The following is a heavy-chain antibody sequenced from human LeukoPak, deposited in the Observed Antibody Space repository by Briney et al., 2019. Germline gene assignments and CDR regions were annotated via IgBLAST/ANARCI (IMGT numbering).Heavy chain of an antibody. D-gene: IGHD6-13*01. CDR2: IIPILGIA. J-gene: IGHJ4*02. V-gene: IGHV1-69*04. CDR3: ARVPVAAAGTTPIDY. CDR1: GGTFSSYA. Sequence: SVKVSCEASGGTFSSYAISWVRQAPGQGLEWMGRIIPILGIANYAQKFQGRVTITADKSTSTAYMELSSLRSEDTAVYYCARVPVAAAGTTPIDYWGQGTLVTVSS.